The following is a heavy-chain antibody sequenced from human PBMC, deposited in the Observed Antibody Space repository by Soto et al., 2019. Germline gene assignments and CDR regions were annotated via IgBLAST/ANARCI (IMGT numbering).Heavy chain of an antibody. Sequence: SETLSLTCTVSGCSISSYYWSWIRQPPGKGLEWIGYIYYSGSTNYSPSLKSRVTISVDTSKNQFSLKLSSVTAADTAVYYCARHRVEGRYYYYMDVWGKGTTVTVSS. V-gene: IGHV4-59*08. J-gene: IGHJ6*03. D-gene: IGHD1-26*01. CDR2: IYYSGST. CDR3: ARHRVEGRYYYYMDV. CDR1: GCSISSYY.